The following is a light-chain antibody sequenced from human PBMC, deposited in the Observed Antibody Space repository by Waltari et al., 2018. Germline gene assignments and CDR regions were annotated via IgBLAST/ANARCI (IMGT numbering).Light chain of an antibody. V-gene: IGKV1-39*01. CDR1: QIIRDH. CDR3: QQSYSTVYT. J-gene: IGKJ2*01. CDR2: SAS. Sequence: EIQMTQSPSSLSASVGDSVTISCRASQIIRDHLNWYRQKPGKAPELLIYSASGLHSGVPPRFSGSGSGADFTLSITSLQPEDSATYFCQQSYSTVYTFGHGTKLEI.